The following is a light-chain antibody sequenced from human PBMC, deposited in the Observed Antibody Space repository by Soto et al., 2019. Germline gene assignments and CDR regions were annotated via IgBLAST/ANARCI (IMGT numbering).Light chain of an antibody. CDR2: DNS. Sequence: QSVLTQTPSVSGAPGQRVTISCTGSNSNIGANYDVYWYQQLPGTAPKLLISDNSDRPSEVPDRFSGSKSGTSASLAITGLQAEDEADYYCQYYDSSLGVVVFGGGTKLTVL. J-gene: IGLJ2*01. CDR1: NSNIGANYD. V-gene: IGLV1-40*01. CDR3: QYYDSSLGVVV.